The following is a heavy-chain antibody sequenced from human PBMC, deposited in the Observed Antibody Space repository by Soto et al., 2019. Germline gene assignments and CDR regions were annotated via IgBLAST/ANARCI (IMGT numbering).Heavy chain of an antibody. CDR3: ASTGVAALDR. D-gene: IGHD2-8*01. CDR2: ITMKSTYI. V-gene: IGHV3-21*06. CDR1: GFTFRDYS. Sequence: WGSRRLSCAASGFTFRDYSLNWVRQDPGKGLEWVSSITMKSTYIYYADSVKGRFTISGDNAKSSLYLQMDSLRADDTAVYFCASTGVAALDRWGKETLVTVSS. J-gene: IGHJ4*02.